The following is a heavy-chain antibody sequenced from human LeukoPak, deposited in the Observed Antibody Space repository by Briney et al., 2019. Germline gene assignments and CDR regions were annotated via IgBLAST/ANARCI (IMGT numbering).Heavy chain of an antibody. D-gene: IGHD2-15*01. V-gene: IGHV4-34*01. CDR2: INHSGST. J-gene: IGHJ4*02. CDR3: ARGPPYCSGGSCYSLEDY. CDR1: GGSFSGYY. Sequence: SETLSLTCAAYGGSFSGYYWSWIRQPPGKGLEWIGEINHSGSTNYNPSLKSRVSISVDTSKNQFSLKLSSVTAADTAVYYCARGPPYCSGGSCYSLEDYWGQGTLLTVSS.